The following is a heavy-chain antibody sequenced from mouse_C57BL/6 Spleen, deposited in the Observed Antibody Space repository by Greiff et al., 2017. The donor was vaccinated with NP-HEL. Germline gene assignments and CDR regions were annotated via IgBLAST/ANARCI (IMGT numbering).Heavy chain of an antibody. Sequence: QVQLQQSGAELVKPGASVKMSCKASGYTFTSYWITWVKQRPGQGLEWIGDIYPGSGSTNYNEKFKSKATLTVDTSSSTAYMQLSSLTSEDSAVYYCARGLWGWLTSDVWGTGTTVTVSS. J-gene: IGHJ1*03. CDR1: GYTFTSYW. CDR2: IYPGSGST. CDR3: ARGLWGWLTSDV. V-gene: IGHV1-55*01. D-gene: IGHD2-3*01.